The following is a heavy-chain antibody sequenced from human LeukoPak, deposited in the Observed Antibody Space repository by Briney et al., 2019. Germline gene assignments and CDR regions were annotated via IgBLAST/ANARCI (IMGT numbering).Heavy chain of an antibody. D-gene: IGHD3-22*01. Sequence: GGSLRLSCAASGFTFSSYEMNWVRQAPGKGLEGVSYISSSGSTIYYADPVKGRFTISRDNAKNSLYLQMNSLRAEDTAVYYCARDYYDSSGYYSLDYWGQGTLVTVSS. CDR2: ISSSGSTI. CDR1: GFTFSSYE. J-gene: IGHJ4*02. V-gene: IGHV3-48*03. CDR3: ARDYYDSSGYYSLDY.